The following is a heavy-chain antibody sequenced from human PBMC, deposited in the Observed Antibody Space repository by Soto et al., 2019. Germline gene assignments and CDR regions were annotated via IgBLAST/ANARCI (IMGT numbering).Heavy chain of an antibody. V-gene: IGHV4-39*01. D-gene: IGHD3-10*01. Sequence: SETLSLTCTVSGAAITSSGYYWGWLRRPPGKGLEWIGTMDYSGGTNYNPSLQSRVTISADTSKNLFSLRLTSVTAADTAVYYCASRTPLYASESYRFDPWGQGALVTVYS. CDR2: MDYSGGT. CDR3: ASRTPLYASESYRFDP. J-gene: IGHJ5*02. CDR1: GAAITSSGYY.